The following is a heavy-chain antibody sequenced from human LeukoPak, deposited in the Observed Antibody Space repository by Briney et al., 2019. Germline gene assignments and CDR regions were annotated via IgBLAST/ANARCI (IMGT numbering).Heavy chain of an antibody. CDR3: ARSDFWSGYYFDY. J-gene: IGHJ4*02. V-gene: IGHV4-4*07. CDR1: GGSISSYY. Sequence: SQTLSLTCTVSGGSISSYYWSWIRQPAGRGLGWIGRIYTSGSTNYNPSLKSRVTMSVDTSKNQFSLKLSSVTAADTAVYYCARSDFWSGYYFDYWGQGTLVTVSS. CDR2: IYTSGST. D-gene: IGHD3-3*01.